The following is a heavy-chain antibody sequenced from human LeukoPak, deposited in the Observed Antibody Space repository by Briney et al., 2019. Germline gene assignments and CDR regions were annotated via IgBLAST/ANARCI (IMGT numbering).Heavy chain of an antibody. CDR2: ISSDSNYI. CDR3: ARVAFGLYVMDV. CDR1: GFIFSTYS. Sequence: PGGSLRLSCAASGFIFSTYSMNWVRQAPGKGLEWVSSISSDSNYIYYADSLKGRFTISRDNAKNSLYLQMISLRAEDTAVYYSARVAFGLYVMDVWGQGTTVTVS. V-gene: IGHV3-21*01. D-gene: IGHD3/OR15-3a*01. J-gene: IGHJ6*02.